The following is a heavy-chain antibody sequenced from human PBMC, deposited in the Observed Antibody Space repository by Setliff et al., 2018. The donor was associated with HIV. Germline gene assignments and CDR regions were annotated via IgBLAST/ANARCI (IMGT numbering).Heavy chain of an antibody. J-gene: IGHJ6*03. CDR2: IHTSGTI. D-gene: IGHD2-15*01. CDR3: AREYYRSGGYYSGWKYYYMDV. CDR1: GDSSSNDY. Sequence: SETLSLTCTVSGDSSSNDYWTWVRQPPGKGLEWIGNIHTSGTIKYNPSLNSRVTISVDMSKSQFSLRLSSVTAADTAMYYCAREYYRSGGYYSGWKYYYMDVWGKGTTVTVSS. V-gene: IGHV4-4*08.